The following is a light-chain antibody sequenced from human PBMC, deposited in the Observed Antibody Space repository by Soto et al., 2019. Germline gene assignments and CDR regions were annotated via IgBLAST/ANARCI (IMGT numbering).Light chain of an antibody. CDR1: QSISSW. J-gene: IGKJ1*01. V-gene: IGKV1-5*01. CDR3: QQYNSYRT. Sequence: GDRVTITCRASQSISSWLAWYQQKPGKAPKLLIYDASSLESGVPSRFSGSGSGTEFTLTISSLQPDDFATYYCQQYNSYRTLGQGTKVDIK. CDR2: DAS.